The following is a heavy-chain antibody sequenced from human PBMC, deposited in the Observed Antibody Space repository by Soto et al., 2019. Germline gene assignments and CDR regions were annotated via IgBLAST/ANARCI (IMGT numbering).Heavy chain of an antibody. V-gene: IGHV3-74*01. Sequence: GGSLRLSCAASGFTFSSYWMHWVRQAPGKGLVWVSRINSDGSSTSYADSVKGRFTISRDNAKNTLYLQMNSLRAEDTAVYYCARGGRYDFWSGYYNPEPYFDYWGQGTLVTVSS. CDR2: INSDGSST. CDR1: GFTFSSYW. D-gene: IGHD3-3*01. J-gene: IGHJ4*02. CDR3: ARGGRYDFWSGYYNPEPYFDY.